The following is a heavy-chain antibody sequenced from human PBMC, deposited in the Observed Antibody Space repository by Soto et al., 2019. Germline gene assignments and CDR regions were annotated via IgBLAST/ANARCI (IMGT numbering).Heavy chain of an antibody. Sequence: GGSLRLSCTASGFTFGDYAMSWFRQAPGKGLEWVGFIRSKAYGGTTEYAASVKGRFTISRDDSKSIAYLQMNSLKTEDTAVYYCTRLNTIFGVVIKFDYWGQGTLVTVSS. J-gene: IGHJ4*02. D-gene: IGHD3-3*01. CDR1: GFTFGDYA. CDR2: IRSKAYGGTT. V-gene: IGHV3-49*03. CDR3: TRLNTIFGVVIKFDY.